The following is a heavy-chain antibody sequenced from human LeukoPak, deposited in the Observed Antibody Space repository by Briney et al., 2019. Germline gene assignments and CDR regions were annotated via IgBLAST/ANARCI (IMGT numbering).Heavy chain of an antibody. V-gene: IGHV4-39*07. CDR1: GGSISSSSYY. J-gene: IGHJ3*02. Sequence: SETLSLTCTVSGGSISSSSYYWGWIRQPPGKGLEWIGSIYYSGSTYYNPSVKSRVTISVDTSKNQFSLKLSSVTAADTAVYYCARDPHSKLQNAFDIWGQGTMVTVSS. D-gene: IGHD4-11*01. CDR3: ARDPHSKLQNAFDI. CDR2: IYYSGST.